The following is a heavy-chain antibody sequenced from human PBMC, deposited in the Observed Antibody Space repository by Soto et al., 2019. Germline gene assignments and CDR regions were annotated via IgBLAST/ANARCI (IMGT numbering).Heavy chain of an antibody. D-gene: IGHD4-17*01. V-gene: IGHV1-18*01. CDR1: GYTFTSYG. CDR2: ISAYNGNT. Sequence: QVRLVQPGAAVKKPGASVKVSCKASGYTFTSYGISWVRQAPGHGLEWMGWISAYNGNTNYAQKLQGRVTMTTDTPTRTSDMELRTLTSDATAGDYGAGDHTRMTTVTTLDSWCQGPLVAVSP. CDR3: AGDHTRMTTVTTLDS. J-gene: IGHJ4*02.